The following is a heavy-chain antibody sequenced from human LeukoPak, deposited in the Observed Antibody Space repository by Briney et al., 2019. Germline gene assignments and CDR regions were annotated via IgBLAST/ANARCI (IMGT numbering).Heavy chain of an antibody. CDR1: GFTFSSYW. J-gene: IGHJ4*02. D-gene: IGHD2-2*01. V-gene: IGHV3-7*01. Sequence: GGSLRLSCAASGFTFSSYWMSWVRQAPGKGLEWVANIKQDGSEKYYVDSVKGRFTISRDNAKNSLYLQMNSLRAEDTAVYYCAREGYCRSTSCYEDFDYWGQGTLVTVSS. CDR3: AREGYCRSTSCYEDFDY. CDR2: IKQDGSEK.